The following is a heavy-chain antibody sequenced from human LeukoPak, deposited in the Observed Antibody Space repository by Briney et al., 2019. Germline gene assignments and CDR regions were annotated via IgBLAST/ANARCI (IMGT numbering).Heavy chain of an antibody. V-gene: IGHV4-34*01. CDR3: ATLLGSTTGWFDP. J-gene: IGHJ5*02. Sequence: SETLSLTCTVSGGSISSYYWSWIRQPPGKGLEWIGEINHSGSTNYNPSLKSRVTISVDTSKNQFSLKLSSVTAADTAVYYCATLLGSTTGWFDPWGQGTLVTVSS. CDR2: INHSGST. CDR1: GGSISSYY. D-gene: IGHD2/OR15-2a*01.